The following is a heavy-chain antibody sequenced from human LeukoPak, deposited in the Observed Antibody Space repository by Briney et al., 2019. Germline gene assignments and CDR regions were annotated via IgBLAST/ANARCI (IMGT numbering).Heavy chain of an antibody. CDR2: INPNSGGT. D-gene: IGHD4-11*01. J-gene: IGHJ4*02. V-gene: IGHV1-2*04. Sequence: ASVKVSCKASGYTFTGYYMHWVRQAPGQGLEWMGWINPNSGGTNYAQKFQGWVTMTRDTSISTAYMELSSLRSEDTAVYYCARDLDYSRRALDYWGQGTLVTVSS. CDR3: ARDLDYSRRALDY. CDR1: GYTFTGYY.